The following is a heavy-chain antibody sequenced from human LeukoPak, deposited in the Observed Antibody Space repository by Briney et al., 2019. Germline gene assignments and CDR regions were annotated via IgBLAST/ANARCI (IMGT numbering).Heavy chain of an antibody. Sequence: SETLSLTCTVSGGSISSYYWSWIRQPPGKGLEWIGYIYYSGSTNYNPSLKSRVTISVDTSKNQFSLKLSSVTAADTAVYYCARSFGVTSHFDYWGQGTLVTVSS. CDR2: IYYSGST. J-gene: IGHJ4*02. D-gene: IGHD2-21*02. CDR3: ARSFGVTSHFDY. V-gene: IGHV4-59*01. CDR1: GGSISSYY.